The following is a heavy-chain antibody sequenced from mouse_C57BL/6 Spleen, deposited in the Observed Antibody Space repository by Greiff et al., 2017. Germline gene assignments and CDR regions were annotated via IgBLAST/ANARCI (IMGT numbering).Heavy chain of an antibody. Sequence: VQLQQSGPELVKPGASVKISCKASGYAFSSSWMNWVKQRPGKGLEWIGRIYPGDGDTNYNGKFKGKATLTADKSSSTAYMQLSSLTSEDSAVYFCARSYSNYEDYYYAMDYWGQGTSVTVSS. CDR2: IYPGDGDT. D-gene: IGHD2-5*01. CDR3: ARSYSNYEDYYYAMDY. V-gene: IGHV1-82*01. CDR1: GYAFSSSW. J-gene: IGHJ4*01.